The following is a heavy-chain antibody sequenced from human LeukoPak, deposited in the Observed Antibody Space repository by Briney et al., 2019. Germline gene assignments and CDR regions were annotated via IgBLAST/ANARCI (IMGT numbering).Heavy chain of an antibody. Sequence: SETLSLTCTVSGGSISSSSYYWGWIRQPPGKGLEWIGSISYSGSTYYNPSLKSRVTISVDTSKNQFSLKLSSVTAADTAVYFCARGPYSYDSSGAFDIWGQGTMVTVSS. CDR3: ARGPYSYDSSGAFDI. J-gene: IGHJ3*02. CDR1: GGSISSSSYY. CDR2: ISYSGST. D-gene: IGHD3-22*01. V-gene: IGHV4-39*01.